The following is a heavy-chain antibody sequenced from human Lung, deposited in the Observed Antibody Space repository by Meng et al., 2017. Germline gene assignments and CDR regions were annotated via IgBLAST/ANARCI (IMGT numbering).Heavy chain of an antibody. CDR3: SRSQQWLDS. CDR1: GDSVSSNSAA. CDR2: TYYRSKWYN. J-gene: IGHJ4*02. Sequence: QVHLQQSGPGLVKPSQTLSLTCAIAGDSVSSNSAAWNWIRQSPSRGLEWLGRTYYRSKWYNGYAVSVRSRITINPYTSKNQLSLQLNSVTSEDTAVYYCSRSQQWLDSWGQGTLVTVSS. V-gene: IGHV6-1*01. D-gene: IGHD6-19*01.